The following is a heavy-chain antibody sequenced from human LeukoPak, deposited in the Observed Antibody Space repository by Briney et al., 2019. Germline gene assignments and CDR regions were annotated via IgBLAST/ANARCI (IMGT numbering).Heavy chain of an antibody. V-gene: IGHV4-39*07. J-gene: IGHJ4*02. CDR3: ARIVYSSSTDY. D-gene: IGHD6-6*01. CDR2: IYYSGRT. CDR1: GGSISSSNYY. Sequence: SETLSLTCTVSGGSISSSNYYRGWIRQPPGKGLECIGSIYYSGRTYYKPSLKSRVTISVDTSKNQFSLKLYSVTAADTAVYYCARIVYSSSTDYWGQGTLVTVSS.